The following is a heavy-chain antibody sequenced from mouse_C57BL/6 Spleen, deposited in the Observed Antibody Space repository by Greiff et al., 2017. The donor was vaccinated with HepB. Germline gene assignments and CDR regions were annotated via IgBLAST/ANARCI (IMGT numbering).Heavy chain of an antibody. CDR3: ADGLRFAY. V-gene: IGHV5-17*01. Sequence: EVMLVESGGGLVKPGGSLKLSCAASGFTFSDYGMHWVRQAPEKGLEWVAYISSGSSTIYYADTVKGLFTISRDNAKNTLFLQMTSLRSEDTAMYYCADGLRFAYWGQGTLVTVSA. CDR1: GFTFSDYG. J-gene: IGHJ3*01. CDR2: ISSGSSTI. D-gene: IGHD2-3*01.